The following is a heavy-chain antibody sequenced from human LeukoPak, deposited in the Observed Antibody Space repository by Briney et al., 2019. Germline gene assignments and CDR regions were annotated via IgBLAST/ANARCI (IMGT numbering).Heavy chain of an antibody. CDR3: ARGGSGWPYYYGMDV. Sequence: PSETLSLTCAVYGGSSSGYYWSWIRQPPGKGLEWIGEINHSGSTNYNPSLKSRVTISVDTSKNQFSLKLSSVTAADTAVYYCARGGSGWPYYYGMDVWGQGTTVTVSS. D-gene: IGHD6-19*01. CDR2: INHSGST. CDR1: GGSSSGYY. V-gene: IGHV4-34*01. J-gene: IGHJ6*02.